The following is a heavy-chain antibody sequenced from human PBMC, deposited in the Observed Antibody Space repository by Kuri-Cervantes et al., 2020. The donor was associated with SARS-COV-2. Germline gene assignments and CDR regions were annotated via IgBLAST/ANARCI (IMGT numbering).Heavy chain of an antibody. V-gene: IGHV4-59*04. J-gene: IGHJ4*02. CDR1: GGSISSYY. CDR3: AGHDHADFDEY. Sequence: GSLRLSCTVSGGSISSYYWSWIRQPPGPPGKGLEWIGFVHHGGATHYNPSLMSRVTMSINTSKNRFSLNLSSVTAADTAVYFCAGHDHADFDEYWGQGVLVTVSS. D-gene: IGHD4-17*01. CDR2: VHHGGAT.